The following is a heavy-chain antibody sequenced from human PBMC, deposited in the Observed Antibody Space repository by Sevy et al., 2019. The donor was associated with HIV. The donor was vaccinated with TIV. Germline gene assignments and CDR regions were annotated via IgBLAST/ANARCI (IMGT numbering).Heavy chain of an antibody. J-gene: IGHJ5*01. Sequence: GGSLRLSCSASGFNVRSFSMHWVRQAPGKGLEWVAAILYNVRTEEYADSVRGRFTISRDNSKNTVNLEMNSLRVEDTALYFCARDSARVIVPTAVFDSWGQGVLVTVSS. CDR2: ILYNVRTE. V-gene: IGHV3-33*01. CDR1: GFNVRSFS. CDR3: ARDSARVIVPTAVFDS. D-gene: IGHD2-21*01.